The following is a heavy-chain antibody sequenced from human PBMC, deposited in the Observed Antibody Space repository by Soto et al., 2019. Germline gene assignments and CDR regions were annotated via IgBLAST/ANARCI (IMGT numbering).Heavy chain of an antibody. CDR2: IYHSGTT. D-gene: IGHD2-15*01. CDR1: GHSISSAYY. CDR3: ARGLIVVVRLDPHWFAP. J-gene: IGHJ5*01. V-gene: IGHV4-38-2*01. Sequence: SETLYLTCAVSGHSISSAYYWGWIRHSPGKGLDWIGTIYHSGTTYYNPSLKSRDTISVETPNNQFSLKLSSVTASDTAVYYCARGLIVVVRLDPHWFAPWGQGILVILSS.